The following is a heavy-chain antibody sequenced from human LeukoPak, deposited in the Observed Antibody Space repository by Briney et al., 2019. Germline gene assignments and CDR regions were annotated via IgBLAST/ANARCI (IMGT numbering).Heavy chain of an antibody. CDR1: GFTFGDYG. CDR3: ARVYGDYGAGAFDI. J-gene: IGHJ3*02. D-gene: IGHD4-17*01. CDR2: INWDGGST. Sequence: GGSLRLSCAASGFTFGDYGMSWVRQAPGKGLEWVSGINWDGGSTGYADSVKGRFTISRDNAKNSLYLQMNSLRAEDTALYYCARVYGDYGAGAFDIWGQGTMVTVSS. V-gene: IGHV3-20*04.